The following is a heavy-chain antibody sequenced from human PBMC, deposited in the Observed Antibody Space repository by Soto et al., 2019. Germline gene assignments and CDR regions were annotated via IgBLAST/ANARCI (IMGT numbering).Heavy chain of an antibody. CDR2: ISAYNGNT. CDR1: GNTVPNYA. J-gene: IGHJ4*02. Sequence: ASVKVSCKASGNTVPNYAIHWVRQAPGQGLEWMGWISAYNGNTNYAQKLQGRVTMTTDTSTSTAYMELRSLRSDDTAVYYCASQITGSIDYWGQGTLVTVS. V-gene: IGHV1-18*01. CDR3: ASQITGSIDY. D-gene: IGHD1-20*01.